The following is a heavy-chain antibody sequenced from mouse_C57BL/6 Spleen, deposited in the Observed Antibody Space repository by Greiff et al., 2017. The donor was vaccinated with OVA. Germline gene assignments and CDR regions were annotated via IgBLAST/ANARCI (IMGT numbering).Heavy chain of an antibody. CDR1: GYTFTSYW. J-gene: IGHJ4*01. CDR2: IDPSDSYT. CDR3: ARGLRNYYAMDY. V-gene: IGHV1-69*01. D-gene: IGHD2-4*01. Sequence: QVQLQQPGAELVMPGASVKLSCKASGYTFTSYWMHWVKQRPGQGLEWIGEIDPSDSYTNYNQKFKGKSTLTVDKSSSTAYMQLSSLTSEDSAVYYCARGLRNYYAMDYWGQGTSVTVSS.